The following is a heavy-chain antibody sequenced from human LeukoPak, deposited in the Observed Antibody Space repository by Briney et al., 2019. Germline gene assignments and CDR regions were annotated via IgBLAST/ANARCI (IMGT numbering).Heavy chain of an antibody. CDR2: IRYDGSNK. CDR1: GLSFSGCG. Sequence: GGSLRLSCVASGLSFSGCGMHWVRQAPGKGLEWVAFIRYDGSNKYYTESVKGRFTFSRDNSKNTVYLQMNSLRAEDTAVYYCARDTAAANDYWGQGTLVTVSS. J-gene: IGHJ4*02. V-gene: IGHV3-30*02. CDR3: ARDTAAANDY. D-gene: IGHD2-2*01.